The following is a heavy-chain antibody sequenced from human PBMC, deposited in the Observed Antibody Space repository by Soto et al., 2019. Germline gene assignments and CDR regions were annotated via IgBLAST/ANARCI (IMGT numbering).Heavy chain of an antibody. CDR1: GFTFDDYA. V-gene: IGHV3-9*01. Sequence: EVQLVESGGGLVQPGRSLRLSCAASGFTFDDYAMHWVRQAPGKGLEWVSGISWNSDNIVYADSVKGRFTISRDNAKKSLYLQMNSLRAEDTALYYCAKDLYSNYGDAFDIWGQGTMVTFSS. D-gene: IGHD4-4*01. J-gene: IGHJ3*02. CDR2: ISWNSDNI. CDR3: AKDLYSNYGDAFDI.